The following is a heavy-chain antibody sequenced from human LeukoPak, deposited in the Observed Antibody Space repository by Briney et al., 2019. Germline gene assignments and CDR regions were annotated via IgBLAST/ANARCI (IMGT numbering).Heavy chain of an antibody. CDR1: GFTFATYA. CDR3: ARGAVTAWPSFDY. J-gene: IGHJ4*02. V-gene: IGHV3-23*01. Sequence: GGSLRLSCAASGFTFATYAMNWVRQAPGKGLDWVSTISGSGGTPHYADSVKGRFTISRDNSKNTLYLQMTSLRAEDTAVYYCARGAVTAWPSFDYWGQGALVTVSS. CDR2: ISGSGGTP. D-gene: IGHD4-11*01.